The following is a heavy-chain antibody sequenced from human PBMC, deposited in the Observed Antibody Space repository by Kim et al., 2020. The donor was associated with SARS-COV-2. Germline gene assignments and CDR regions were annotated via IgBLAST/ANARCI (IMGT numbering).Heavy chain of an antibody. J-gene: IGHJ3*02. D-gene: IGHD3-22*01. CDR2: IYYSGST. CDR3: ARVYYYDSSGYPIDAFDI. Sequence: SETLSLTCTVSGGSISSYYWSWIRQPPGKGLEWIGYIYYSGSTNYNPSLKSRVTISVDTSKNQFSLKLSSVTAADTAVYYCARVYYYDSSGYPIDAFDIWGQGTMVTVSS. CDR1: GGSISSYY. V-gene: IGHV4-59*01.